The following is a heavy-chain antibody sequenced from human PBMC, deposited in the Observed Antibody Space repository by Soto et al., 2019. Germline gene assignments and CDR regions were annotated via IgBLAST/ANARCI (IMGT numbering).Heavy chain of an antibody. Sequence: SVKVSCKASGYTFTSYYMHWVRQAPGQGLEWMGIINPSGGSTSYAQKFQGRVTMTRDTSTSTVYMELSSLRSEDTAVYYCARVRYYYDSSGYQYYFDYWGQGTLVTVSS. CDR3: ARVRYYYDSSGYQYYFDY. V-gene: IGHV1-46*01. J-gene: IGHJ4*02. CDR1: GYTFTSYY. D-gene: IGHD3-22*01. CDR2: INPSGGST.